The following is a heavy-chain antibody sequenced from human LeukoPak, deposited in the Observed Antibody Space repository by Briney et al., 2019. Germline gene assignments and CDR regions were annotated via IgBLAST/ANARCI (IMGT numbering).Heavy chain of an antibody. CDR3: ARAVNPQYCSSTSCSRGLFDP. CDR1: GGTFSSYA. D-gene: IGHD2-2*01. V-gene: IGHV1-69*05. J-gene: IGHJ5*02. CDR2: IIPIFGTA. Sequence: VASVKVSCKASGGTFSSYAISWVRQAPGQGLEWMGGIIPIFGTANYAQKFQGRVTITTDESTSTAYMELSSLRSEDTAVYYCARAVNPQYCSSTSCSRGLFDPWGQGTLVTVSS.